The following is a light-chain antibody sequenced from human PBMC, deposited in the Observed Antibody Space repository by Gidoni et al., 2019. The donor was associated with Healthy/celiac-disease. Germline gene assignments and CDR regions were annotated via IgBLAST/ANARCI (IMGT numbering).Light chain of an antibody. CDR2: DVS. J-gene: IGLJ3*02. V-gene: IGLV2-14*03. CDR1: SSDVGGYNY. Sequence: QSALTQPASVSGSPGQSITISCTGTSSDVGGYNYVSWYQQHPCKAPKLMIYDVSNRPSGVSNRFSGSKSGNTASLTISGLQAEDEADYYCSSYTSSRLPWVFGGGTKLTVL. CDR3: SSYTSSRLPWV.